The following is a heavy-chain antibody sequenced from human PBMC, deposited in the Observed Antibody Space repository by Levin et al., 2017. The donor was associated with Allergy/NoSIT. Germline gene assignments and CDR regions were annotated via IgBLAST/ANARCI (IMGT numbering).Heavy chain of an antibody. Sequence: SVKVSCKASGGTFSSYPFTWVRQARGQGLEWMGGINPLSGTPNYAQKFQGRVTFTADESTGTAYMEPSSLRSEDTAVYYCARVLGGWYVFDYWGQGTLVTVSS. CDR2: INPLSGTP. V-gene: IGHV1-69*13. J-gene: IGHJ4*02. CDR3: ARVLGGWYVFDY. CDR1: GGTFSSYP. D-gene: IGHD6-19*01.